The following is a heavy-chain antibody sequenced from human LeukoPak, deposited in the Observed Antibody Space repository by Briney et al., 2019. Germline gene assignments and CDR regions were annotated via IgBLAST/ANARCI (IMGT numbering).Heavy chain of an antibody. CDR2: ISYDGSNK. J-gene: IGHJ4*02. CDR1: GFTFSSYA. V-gene: IGHV3-30*04. D-gene: IGHD3-22*01. CDR3: ARSDSSGYISVY. Sequence: GGSLRLSCAASGFTFSSYAMHWVRQAPGKGLEWVAVISYDGSNKYYADSVKGRFTISRDNSKNTLYLQMNSLRAEDTAVYYCARSDSSGYISVYWGQGTLVTVSS.